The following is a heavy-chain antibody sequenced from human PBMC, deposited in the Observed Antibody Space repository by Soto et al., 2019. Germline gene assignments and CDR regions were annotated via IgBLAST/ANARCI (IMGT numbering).Heavy chain of an antibody. Sequence: SGPTLVNPTQTLTLTCTFSGFTLTTTGMCVIWIRQPPGKALEWLALIDWDDDKYYSTSLKTRLTISKDTSKNQVSLTMTNMDPAEKATYCCAQTNHYGTGPYRWGQWFDPWGPGTLVTVST. CDR1: GFTLTTTGMC. CDR2: IDWDDDK. CDR3: AQTNHYGTGPYRWGQWFDP. J-gene: IGHJ5*02. V-gene: IGHV2-70*01. D-gene: IGHD3-10*01.